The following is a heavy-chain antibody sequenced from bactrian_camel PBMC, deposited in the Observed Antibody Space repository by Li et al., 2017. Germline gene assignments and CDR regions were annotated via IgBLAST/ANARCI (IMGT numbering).Heavy chain of an antibody. J-gene: IGHJ4*01. V-gene: IGHV3S26*01. D-gene: IGHD1*01. CDR3: ATARAYRATVCTLGPNWPGY. CDR1: GFPFSTYGYD. Sequence: HVQLVESGGGLVQPGGSLRTACAASGFPFSTYGYDIHWVRQAPGKEREGVAVIDSDGATRYADSVRGRFTISRDNAKNTLNLQMNTLQPEDTAMYYCATARAYRATVCTLGPNWPGYWGQGTQVTVS. CDR2: IDSDGAT.